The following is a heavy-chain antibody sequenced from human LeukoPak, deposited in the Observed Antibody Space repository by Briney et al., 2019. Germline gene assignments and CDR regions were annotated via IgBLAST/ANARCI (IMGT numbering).Heavy chain of an antibody. D-gene: IGHD6-19*01. Sequence: GGSLRLSCVGSGFTFGEYGMHWVRQVPGKGLEWVSHITWDGGSTYYAGSVKGRFTISRDNSKNSLYLQMNSLGAEDTALYYCAKDIHIGHGSGWPESWGQGTLVTVSS. CDR1: GFTFGEYG. J-gene: IGHJ5*02. CDR2: ITWDGGST. V-gene: IGHV3-43D*03. CDR3: AKDIHIGHGSGWPES.